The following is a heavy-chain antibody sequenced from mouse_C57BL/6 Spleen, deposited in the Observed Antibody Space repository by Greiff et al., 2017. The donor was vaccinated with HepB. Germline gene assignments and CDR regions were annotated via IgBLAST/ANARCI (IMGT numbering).Heavy chain of an antibody. Sequence: VQLQQSGPVLVKPGASVKMSCKASGYTFTDYYMNWVKQSHGKSLEWIGVINPYNGGTSYNQKFKGKATLTVDKSSSTAYMELNSLTSEDSAVYYCARRITTVVARGFDYWGQGTTLTVSS. V-gene: IGHV1-19*01. J-gene: IGHJ2*01. CDR1: GYTFTDYY. CDR2: INPYNGGT. D-gene: IGHD1-1*01. CDR3: ARRITTVVARGFDY.